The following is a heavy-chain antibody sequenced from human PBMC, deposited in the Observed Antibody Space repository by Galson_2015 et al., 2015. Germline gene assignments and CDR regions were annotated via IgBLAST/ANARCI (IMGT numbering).Heavy chain of an antibody. Sequence: SLRLSCAASGFTFSSYGMHWVRQAPGKGLEWVAVIWYDGSNKYYADSVKGRFTISRDNSKNTLYLQMNSLRAEDTAVYYCASGYCSSTSCYAVDYWGQGTLVTVSS. V-gene: IGHV3-33*01. CDR3: ASGYCSSTSCYAVDY. J-gene: IGHJ4*02. CDR2: IWYDGSNK. D-gene: IGHD2-2*03. CDR1: GFTFSSYG.